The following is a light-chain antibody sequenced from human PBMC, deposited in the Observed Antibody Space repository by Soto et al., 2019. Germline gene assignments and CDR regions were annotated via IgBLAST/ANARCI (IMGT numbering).Light chain of an antibody. J-gene: IGKJ1*01. CDR3: QQYNTYPWT. CDR1: QSIYRW. Sequence: DIQMTQSPSTLSASVGDRVTITCRASQSIYRWLAWYQQKPGKAPNLLIYDASSLQSGVPSRFSGSGSGTEFTLTISSLQPDDFATYYCQQYNTYPWTFGQGTRVEIK. V-gene: IGKV1-5*01. CDR2: DAS.